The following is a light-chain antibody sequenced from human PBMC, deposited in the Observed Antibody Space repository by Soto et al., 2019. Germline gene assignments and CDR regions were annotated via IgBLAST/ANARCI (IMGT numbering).Light chain of an antibody. CDR1: KLGNKY. Sequence: SYELTQPPSVSVSPGQTASLTCSGDKLGNKYACWYQQKPGQSPVLVIYQDSKRPSGIPERFSGSNSGNTATLTISGTQAMDEADYYCQAWDSSCVFGGGTQLTVL. CDR2: QDS. V-gene: IGLV3-1*01. J-gene: IGLJ2*01. CDR3: QAWDSSCV.